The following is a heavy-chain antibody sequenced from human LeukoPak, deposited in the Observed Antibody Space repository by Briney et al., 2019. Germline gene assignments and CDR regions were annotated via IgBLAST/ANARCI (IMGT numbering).Heavy chain of an antibody. D-gene: IGHD2-8*01. CDR2: ISSSSSYI. CDR1: GFTFSSYS. J-gene: IGHJ6*02. CDR3: ARPLRLSYYYYGMDV. Sequence: GGSLRLSCAASGFTFSSYSMNWVRQAPGKGLEWVSSISSSSSYIYYADSVKGRFTISRDNAKNSLYLQMNSLRAEDTAVYYCARPLRLSYYYYGMDVWGQGTTVTVSS. V-gene: IGHV3-21*04.